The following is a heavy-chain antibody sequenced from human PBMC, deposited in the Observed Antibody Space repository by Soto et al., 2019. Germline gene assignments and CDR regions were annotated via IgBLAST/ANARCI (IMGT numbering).Heavy chain of an antibody. V-gene: IGHV4-34*01. J-gene: IGHJ6*02. D-gene: IGHD2-2*01. Sequence: LGKTSETLSLTCAVYGGSFSGYYWSWIGQPPGKGLDWSGEINHSGSTNYNPSLKCRVTISVDTSKNQSSLKLSSVTAADTAVYYCATTGSVPAGVLGDYYGMDVWGQGTTVTVSS. CDR1: GGSFSGYY. CDR3: ATTGSVPAGVLGDYYGMDV. CDR2: INHSGST.